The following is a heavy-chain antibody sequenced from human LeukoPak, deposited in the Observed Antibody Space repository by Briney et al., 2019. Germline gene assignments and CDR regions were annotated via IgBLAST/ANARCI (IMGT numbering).Heavy chain of an antibody. D-gene: IGHD3-22*01. CDR3: ARDFPYYYDTSGYYSDY. CDR1: GYTFTSYY. J-gene: IGHJ4*02. V-gene: IGHV1-46*01. Sequence: ASVKVSCKASGYTFTSYYMHWVRQAPGQGLEWMGIINPSGGSTSYAQKFQGRVTMTRDTSTSTVYMELSSLRSEDTAVYYCARDFPYYYDTSGYYSDYWGQGTLVTVSS. CDR2: INPSGGST.